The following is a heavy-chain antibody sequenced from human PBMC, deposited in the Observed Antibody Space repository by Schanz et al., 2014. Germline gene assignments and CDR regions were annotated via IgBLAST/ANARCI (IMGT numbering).Heavy chain of an antibody. J-gene: IGHJ4*02. D-gene: IGHD3-3*01. Sequence: EVQLVESGGGLVQPGGSLRLSCTASGFTFSSYSMNWVRQAPGKGLGLVSYVSRSTPDIYYADSVKGRFAMSRGNAKNSVFLQMDSLRAEDTAVYYCVRDSFVAFDYWGQGTLVTVSS. CDR3: VRDSFVAFDY. CDR2: VSRSTPDI. CDR1: GFTFSSYS. V-gene: IGHV3-48*01.